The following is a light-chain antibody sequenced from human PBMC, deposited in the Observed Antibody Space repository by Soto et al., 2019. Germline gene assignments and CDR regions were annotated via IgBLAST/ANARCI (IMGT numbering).Light chain of an antibody. CDR1: QTVRSSS. V-gene: IGKV3-20*01. Sequence: EIVLTQSPGTLSVSPGERATLSCRASQTVRSSSLAWYQQKPGQAPRLLIYGASGSATGIPDKFSGSGSGTDFTLTISRLEPEDVAVYYCQQYGSSPYTFGQGTKLEI. J-gene: IGKJ2*01. CDR2: GAS. CDR3: QQYGSSPYT.